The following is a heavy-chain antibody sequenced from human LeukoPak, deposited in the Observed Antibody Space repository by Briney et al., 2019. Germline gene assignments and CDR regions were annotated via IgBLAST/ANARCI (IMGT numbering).Heavy chain of an antibody. D-gene: IGHD5-18*01. Sequence: GGSLRLSCAASGFTFSSYSMNWVRQAPGKGLEWVSYITISSSTTYYAYSVKGRFTISRDNSKNTLNLQMNSLRAEDTALYYCARDRAMVVGSSWYYDYWGQGTLVTVS. CDR1: GFTFSSYS. CDR3: ARDRAMVVGSSWYYDY. J-gene: IGHJ4*02. CDR2: ITISSSTT. V-gene: IGHV3-48*01.